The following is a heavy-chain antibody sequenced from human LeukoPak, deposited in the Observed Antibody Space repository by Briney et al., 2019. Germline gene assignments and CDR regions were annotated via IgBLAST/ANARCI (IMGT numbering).Heavy chain of an antibody. CDR2: IHSSGST. V-gene: IGHV4-4*07. Sequence: KTSETLSLTCTVSGDSIGNYHWSGIRQPAGKGLEWIAQIHSSGSTNYNPPLKSRVSTSIDTTEDQVSLTIRSVTAADTAFYYCARRDINSDWSFDDWGRGILVTVSS. CDR1: GDSIGNYH. J-gene: IGHJ4*02. CDR3: ARRDINSDWSFDD. D-gene: IGHD6-19*01.